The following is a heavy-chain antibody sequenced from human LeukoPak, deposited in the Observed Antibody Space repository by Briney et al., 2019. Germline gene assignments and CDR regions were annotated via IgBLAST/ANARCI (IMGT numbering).Heavy chain of an antibody. D-gene: IGHD4-17*01. J-gene: IGHJ4*02. Sequence: ASVKVSCKASGYTFTSYDINWVRQATGQGLEWMGWMNPNSGNAGYAQKFQGRVTMTRNTSISTAYMELSSLRSEDTAVYYCARGNHDYGDYEGYWGQGTLVTVSS. CDR2: MNPNSGNA. V-gene: IGHV1-8*01. CDR3: ARGNHDYGDYEGY. CDR1: GYTFTSYD.